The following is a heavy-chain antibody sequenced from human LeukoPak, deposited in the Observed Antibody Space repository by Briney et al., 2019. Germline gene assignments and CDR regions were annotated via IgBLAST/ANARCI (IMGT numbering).Heavy chain of an antibody. V-gene: IGHV4-39*01. D-gene: IGHD3-10*01. CDR3: ARVRYGSGSLYYYYYMDV. Sequence: SETLSLTCTVSGGSISSSRYYGGWIRQPPGKGLEWIGSLYYSGNTYYNPSLKSRVTISVDTSKNQFSLKLSSVTAADTAVYYCARVRYGSGSLYYYYYMDVWGKGTTVTISS. CDR1: GGSISSSRYY. CDR2: LYYSGNT. J-gene: IGHJ6*03.